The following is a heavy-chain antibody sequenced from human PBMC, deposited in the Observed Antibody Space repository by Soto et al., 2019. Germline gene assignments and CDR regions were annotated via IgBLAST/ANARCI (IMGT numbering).Heavy chain of an antibody. J-gene: IGHJ4*02. V-gene: IGHV3-74*01. CDR1: GFIFSSDW. CDR2: INTDGSGT. CDR3: VRDRPGSQHYCDY. Sequence: EVQLVESGGGLAQPGGSLRLSCAASGFIFSSDWMHWVRQVPGKGLVWVSRINTDGSGTSYADSVKGRFTISRDNAKNMLYLQRNSLRAEDTAVYYGVRDRPGSQHYCDYWGQGNMVTVSS. D-gene: IGHD3-10*01.